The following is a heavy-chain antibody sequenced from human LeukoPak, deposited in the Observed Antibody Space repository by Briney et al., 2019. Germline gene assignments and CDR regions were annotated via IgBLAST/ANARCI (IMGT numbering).Heavy chain of an antibody. CDR3: AKGAVSYSYAPRDYFDL. CDR1: GFTYSSYG. D-gene: IGHD5-18*01. CDR2: ISYDGSNK. V-gene: IGHV3-30*18. Sequence: PGRSLRLSCAASGFTYSSYGMHWVRQAPGKGLEWVAVISYDGSNKYYADSVKGRFTISRDNSKNTLYLQMNSLRAEDTAVYYCAKGAVSYSYAPRDYFDLWGRGTLVTVSS. J-gene: IGHJ2*01.